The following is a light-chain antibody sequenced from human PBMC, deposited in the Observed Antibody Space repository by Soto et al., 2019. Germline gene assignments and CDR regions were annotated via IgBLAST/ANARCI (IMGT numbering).Light chain of an antibody. J-gene: IGKJ2*01. CDR3: QQRSNWPPYT. V-gene: IGKV3-11*01. Sequence: EIVLTQSPATLSLSPGERATLSCRASQSVSSYLAWYQQKPGQDPRLLIYDASNRATGIPARFSGSGSGTDLTLTIRSLEPEDFAVYYCQQRSNWPPYTFAQGTKLEIK. CDR2: DAS. CDR1: QSVSSY.